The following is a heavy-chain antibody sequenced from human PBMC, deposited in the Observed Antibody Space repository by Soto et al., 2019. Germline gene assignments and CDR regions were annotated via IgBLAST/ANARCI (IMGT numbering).Heavy chain of an antibody. CDR1: VFTFIIYS. Sequence: WWCXRLSGSSSVFTFIIYSINWFRHAPGKGLECVSSISSSSSYIYYADSVKGRFTISRDNAKNSLYLQMNSLRAEDTAVYYCASRCDTGAIYFEYRGQRPLVTVYS. CDR3: ASRCDTGAIYFEY. V-gene: IGHV3-21*01. J-gene: IGHJ4*02. D-gene: IGHD3-10*01. CDR2: ISSSSSYI.